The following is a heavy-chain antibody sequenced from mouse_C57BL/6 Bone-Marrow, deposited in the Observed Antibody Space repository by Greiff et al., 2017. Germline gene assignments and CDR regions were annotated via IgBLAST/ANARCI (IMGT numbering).Heavy chain of an antibody. CDR1: GYTFTDYY. J-gene: IGHJ3*01. CDR2: INPYNGGT. D-gene: IGHD1-1*01. V-gene: IGHV1-19*01. CDR3: ARPHYYGSSLAFAY. Sequence: VQLQQSGPVLVKPGASVKMSCKASGYTFTDYYMNWVKQSHGKSLEWIGVINPYNGGTSYNQKFKGKATLTVDKSSSTAYMELNSLTSEDSAVYYCARPHYYGSSLAFAYWGQGTLVTVSA.